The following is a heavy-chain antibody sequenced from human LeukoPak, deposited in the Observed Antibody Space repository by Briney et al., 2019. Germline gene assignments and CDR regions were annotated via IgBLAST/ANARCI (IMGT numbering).Heavy chain of an antibody. CDR3: ARVGRVRVSWFYY. Sequence: ASVKVSCKASGYTFTNYYIHWVRQAPGQGLEWMGWINPNSGDTNYAQNFQGRVTMTRDTSTSTVYMELSSLRSEDTAVYYCARVGRVRVSWFYYWGQGTLVTVSS. CDR2: INPNSGDT. V-gene: IGHV1-2*02. D-gene: IGHD3-10*01. J-gene: IGHJ4*02. CDR1: GYTFTNYY.